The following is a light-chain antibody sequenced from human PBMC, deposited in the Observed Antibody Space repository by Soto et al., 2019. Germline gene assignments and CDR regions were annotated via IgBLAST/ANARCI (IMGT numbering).Light chain of an antibody. J-gene: IGKJ2*01. CDR3: MQGTHWPPYT. V-gene: IGKV2-30*01. CDR1: QSLVYSDGKTY. CDR2: NVS. Sequence: DVVMTQSPLSLPVTLGQPASISCRSSQSLVYSDGKTYLNWFQQRPGQSPRRLIYNVSNRDSGVPARFSGSGSGTDFTLTISRVEAEDVAVYYCMQGTHWPPYTFGHGTKLEIK.